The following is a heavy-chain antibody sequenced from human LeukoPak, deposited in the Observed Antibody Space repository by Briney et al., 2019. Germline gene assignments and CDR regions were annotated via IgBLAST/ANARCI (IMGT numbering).Heavy chain of an antibody. V-gene: IGHV3-30-3*01. CDR2: ISKDGSDK. CDR3: ARDYWWNYDY. CDR1: GFTFSDYA. J-gene: IGHJ4*02. Sequence: GGSLRLSCAASGFTFSDYAMHWVRQAPGKGLEWVAVISKDGSDKYYPGSVRGRFTTSRDNSKNTIYLQMDSLRAEDTAIYYCARDYWWNYDYWGQGTLVTVSS. D-gene: IGHD1-7*01.